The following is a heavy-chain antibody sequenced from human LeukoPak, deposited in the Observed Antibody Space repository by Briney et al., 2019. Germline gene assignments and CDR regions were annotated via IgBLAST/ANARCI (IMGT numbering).Heavy chain of an antibody. CDR1: RFTFSKYW. Sequence: PGGSLRLSCAASRFTFSKYWMAWVRQAPGKGLEWVANIKQDGSEKYYVDSVKGRFTISRDNAKNSLFLQMNSLKDEDTAVYYCASHSVGVLPIATFDYWGQGTLVTVSS. D-gene: IGHD2-2*01. CDR2: IKQDGSEK. V-gene: IGHV3-7*01. J-gene: IGHJ4*02. CDR3: ASHSVGVLPIATFDY.